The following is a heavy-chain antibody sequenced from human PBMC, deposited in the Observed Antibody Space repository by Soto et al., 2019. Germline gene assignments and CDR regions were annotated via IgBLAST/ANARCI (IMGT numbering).Heavy chain of an antibody. V-gene: IGHV3-21*01. CDR3: VRYGAGSRGNNRCEP. CDR2: ISSSSSYI. D-gene: IGHD3-10*01. CDR1: GFTFSSYS. Sequence: PGGSLRLSCAASGFTFSSYSMNWVRQAPGKGLEWVSSISSSSSYIYYADSVKGRFTISRDNAKNSLYLQMNSLRAEDTAVYYCVRYGAGSRGNNRCEPWGQGTRGTVAS. J-gene: IGHJ5*02.